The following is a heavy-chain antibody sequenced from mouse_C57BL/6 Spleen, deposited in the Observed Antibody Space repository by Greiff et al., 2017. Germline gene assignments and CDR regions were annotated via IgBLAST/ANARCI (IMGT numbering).Heavy chain of an antibody. CDR1: GFTFTSYW. CDR3: ARTEDGNCVEIWITG. V-gene: IGHV1-55*01. Sequence: VQLQQSGAELVKPGASVKMSCKASGFTFTSYWITWVKQRPGQGLEWIGDISPGSGSTNYNEKFKGKATLTVDTSSSTAYMQLSSLTSEDSAVYYGARTEDGNCVEIWITGWGQGTLVTVYA. D-gene: IGHD2-1*01. CDR2: ISPGSGST. J-gene: IGHJ3*01.